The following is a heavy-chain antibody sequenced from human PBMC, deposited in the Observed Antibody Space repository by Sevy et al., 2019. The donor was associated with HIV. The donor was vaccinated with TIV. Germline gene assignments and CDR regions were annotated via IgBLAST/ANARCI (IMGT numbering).Heavy chain of an antibody. V-gene: IGHV3-48*03. CDR3: TRNGGAFDNGFDP. CDR2: ISSSGSSI. CDR1: GFTFSSYD. J-gene: IGHJ5*02. D-gene: IGHD2-8*01. Sequence: GVSLLSCTASGFTFSSYDMNWVRQAPGKGLEWVSRISSSGSSIYYADSVKGRFTISRDNGKNSLNLQMNSLRAVDTAVYDCTRNGGAFDNGFDPWGQGTLVTVSS.